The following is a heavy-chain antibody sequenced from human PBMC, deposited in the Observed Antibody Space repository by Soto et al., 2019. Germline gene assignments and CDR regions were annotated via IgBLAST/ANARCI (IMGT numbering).Heavy chain of an antibody. CDR3: AKVRYYGSGGRHNWFDP. Sequence: PKSFLKRTCVDSGFTLSSYDMSWVRQAPGKGLEWVSAISGSGGSTYYADSVKGRFTISRDNSKNTLYLQMNSLRAEDTAVYYCAKVRYYGSGGRHNWFDPWGQGTLVTVSS. J-gene: IGHJ5*02. CDR1: GFTLSSYD. CDR2: ISGSGGST. V-gene: IGHV3-23*01. D-gene: IGHD3-10*01.